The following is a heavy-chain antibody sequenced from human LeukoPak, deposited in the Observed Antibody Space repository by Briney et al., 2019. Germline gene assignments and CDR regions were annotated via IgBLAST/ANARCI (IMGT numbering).Heavy chain of an antibody. CDR3: AKDASWSSGHESRYYFDY. CDR2: ISGSGGST. V-gene: IGHV3-23*01. Sequence: GGSLRLSCAASGFTFSSYAMSWVRQAPGRGLEWVSAISGSGGSTYYADSVKGRFTISRDNSKNTLYLQMNSLRAEDTAVYYCAKDASWSSGHESRYYFDYWGREPWSPSPQ. CDR1: GFTFSSYA. J-gene: IGHJ4*02. D-gene: IGHD5-12*01.